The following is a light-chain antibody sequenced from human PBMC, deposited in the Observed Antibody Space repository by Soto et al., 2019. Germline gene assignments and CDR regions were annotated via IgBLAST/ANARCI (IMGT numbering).Light chain of an antibody. V-gene: IGKV3-11*01. J-gene: IGKJ4*01. Sequence: SGLAPFSSPPSFSPGERATLSCRCSQSVSSSYLAWYQQKAGQAPRPLIYDASNRAPGIPARFSGSGSGTDFTLTISSLEPEDFAVYYCHQRSSWPLTFGGGTKVDIK. CDR3: HQRSSWPLT. CDR2: DAS. CDR1: QSVSSSY.